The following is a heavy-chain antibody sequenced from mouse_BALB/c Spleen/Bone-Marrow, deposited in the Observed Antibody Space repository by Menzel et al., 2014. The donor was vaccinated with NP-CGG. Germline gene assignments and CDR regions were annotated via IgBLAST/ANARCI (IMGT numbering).Heavy chain of an antibody. CDR2: IHPGSGGT. D-gene: IGHD4-1*01. CDR3: TGGWDWFAY. CDR1: GYTFTDYE. J-gene: IGHJ3*01. V-gene: IGHV1-15*01. Sequence: VHLVESGAELVRPGASVKLSCKALGYTFTDYELHWVKQTPVYGLEWIGAIHPGSGGTAYNQKFKGKATLTADKSSSTAYMELSSLTSEDSAVYYRTGGWDWFAYWGQGTLVTVSA.